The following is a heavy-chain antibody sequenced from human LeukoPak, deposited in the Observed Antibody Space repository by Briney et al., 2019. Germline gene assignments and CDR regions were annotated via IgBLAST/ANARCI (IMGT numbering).Heavy chain of an antibody. J-gene: IGHJ4*02. D-gene: IGHD1-26*01. Sequence: GGSLRLSCAASGFTFSSYAMSWVRQAPGKGLEWVSATSGSGGSTYYADSVKGRFTISRDNSKNTLFLQMNSLRADDTAVYYCAKDSGSYFDYWGQGTLVTVSS. V-gene: IGHV3-23*01. CDR2: TSGSGGST. CDR3: AKDSGSYFDY. CDR1: GFTFSSYA.